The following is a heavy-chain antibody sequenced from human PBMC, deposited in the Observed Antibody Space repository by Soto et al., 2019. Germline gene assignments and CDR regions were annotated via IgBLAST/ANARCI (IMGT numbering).Heavy chain of an antibody. Sequence: QVQLQQSGPGLVKPSQTLSLICAISGDSVSSDSATWNWIRQSPSRGLEWLGRTYYRSKWYNDYAVSVKSRIAITPHTSKHQLSLQLNSVTPEDTAVYFCARDSSGWHWYFDLWGRGTLVTVSS. CDR1: GDSVSSDSAT. D-gene: IGHD6-19*01. CDR2: TYYRSKWYN. V-gene: IGHV6-1*01. CDR3: ARDSSGWHWYFDL. J-gene: IGHJ2*01.